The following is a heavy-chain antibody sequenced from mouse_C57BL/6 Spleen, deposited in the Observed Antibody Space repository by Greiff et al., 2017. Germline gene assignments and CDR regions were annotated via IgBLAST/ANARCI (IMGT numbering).Heavy chain of an antibody. V-gene: IGHV5-4*01. J-gene: IGHJ4*01. CDR2: ISAGGSYT. Sequence: EVHLVESGGGLVKPGGSLKLSCAASGFTFSSYAMSWVRQTPEKRLEWVAIISAGGSYTYYHDNVKGRFTISRDNAKNNLYLQLSHLMSEDTAMYYCARDSPFYAMDYWGQGTSVTVSS. CDR3: ARDSPFYAMDY. CDR1: GFTFSSYA.